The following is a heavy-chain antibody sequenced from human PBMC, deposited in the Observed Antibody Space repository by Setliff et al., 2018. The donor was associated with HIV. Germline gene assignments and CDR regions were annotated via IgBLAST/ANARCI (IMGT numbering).Heavy chain of an antibody. J-gene: IGHJ4*02. CDR1: GFDFSNYW. D-gene: IGHD3-16*02. V-gene: IGHV3-74*01. CDR2: IDAAGSTT. CDR3: ASPYYDFVWGSYQPDY. Sequence: LRLSCAAAGFDFSNYWIHWVRQVAGKGLVWVSRIDAAGSTTAFADSVRGRFTISRDNAKNLLSLQMNSLRVEDTAVYYCASPYYDFVWGSYQPDYWGQGTLVTVSS.